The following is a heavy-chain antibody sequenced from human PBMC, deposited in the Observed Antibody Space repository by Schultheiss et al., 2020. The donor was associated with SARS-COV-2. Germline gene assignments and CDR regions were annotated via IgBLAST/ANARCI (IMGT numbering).Heavy chain of an antibody. Sequence: SETLSLTCTVSGGSISSYYWSWIRQPPGKGLEWIGYIYYSGSTNYNPSLKSRVTISVDTSKNQFSLKLSSVTAADTAVYYCARVGPPIAAAIDYWGQGTLVTVSS. CDR3: ARVGPPIAAAIDY. CDR2: IYYSGST. J-gene: IGHJ4*02. V-gene: IGHV4-59*01. CDR1: GGSISSYY. D-gene: IGHD6-13*01.